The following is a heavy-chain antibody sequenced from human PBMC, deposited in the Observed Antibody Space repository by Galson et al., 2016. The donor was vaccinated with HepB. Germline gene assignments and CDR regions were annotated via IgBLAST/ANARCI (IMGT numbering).Heavy chain of an antibody. D-gene: IGHD2-2*01. J-gene: IGHJ2*01. Sequence: SLRLSCSASGFTFSTFGMHWVRKAPGRGLEWVAVVSYDRSKNYYAESAKGRFSTSRDTCKRALYLQMDSLRPEDTAVYFCARGAASYCSTTTCPDGTHYWYFDLWGRGTLVTVSS. CDR3: ARGAASYCSTTTCPDGTHYWYFDL. CDR2: VSYDRSKN. CDR1: GFTFSTFG. V-gene: IGHV3-33*05.